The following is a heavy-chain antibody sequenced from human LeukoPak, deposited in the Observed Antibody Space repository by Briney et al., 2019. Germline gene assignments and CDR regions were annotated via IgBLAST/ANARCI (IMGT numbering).Heavy chain of an antibody. CDR1: GYTFTSYG. J-gene: IGHJ6*02. V-gene: IGHV1-18*01. CDR2: ISAYNGNT. D-gene: IGHD2-2*01. CDR3: ARDWASSTSSYGMDV. Sequence: GASVKVSCKASGYTFTSYGISWVRQAPGRGLEWMGWISAYNGNTNYAQKLQGRVTMTTDTSTSTAYMELRSLRSDDTAVYYCARDWASSTSSYGMDVWGQGTTVTVSS.